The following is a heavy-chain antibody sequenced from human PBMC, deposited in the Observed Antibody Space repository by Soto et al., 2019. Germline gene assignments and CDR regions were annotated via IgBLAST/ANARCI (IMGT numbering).Heavy chain of an antibody. CDR1: GGSISSSSYY. Sequence: TSETLSLTCTVSGGSISSSSYYWGWIRQPPGKGLEWIGSIYYSGSTYYNPSLKSRVTISVDTSKNQFSLKLSSVTAADTAVYYCARHDRYNWNFDYFDYWGQGTLVTVSS. J-gene: IGHJ4*02. V-gene: IGHV4-39*01. CDR3: ARHDRYNWNFDYFDY. D-gene: IGHD1-7*01. CDR2: IYYSGST.